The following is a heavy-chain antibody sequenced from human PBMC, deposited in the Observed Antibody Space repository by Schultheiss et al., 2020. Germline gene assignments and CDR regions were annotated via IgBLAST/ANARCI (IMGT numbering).Heavy chain of an antibody. V-gene: IGHV3-23*01. D-gene: IGHD6-19*01. Sequence: GGSLRLSCAASGFTFSSYAMSWVRQAPGKGLEWVSAISGSGGSTYYADSVKGRFTISRDNSKNTLYLQMNSLRAEDTAVYYCAKIGWGMSGWRGTLNDLHFDYWGQGTLVNGYS. CDR3: AKIGWGMSGWRGTLNDLHFDY. CDR1: GFTFSSYA. CDR2: ISGSGGST. J-gene: IGHJ4*02.